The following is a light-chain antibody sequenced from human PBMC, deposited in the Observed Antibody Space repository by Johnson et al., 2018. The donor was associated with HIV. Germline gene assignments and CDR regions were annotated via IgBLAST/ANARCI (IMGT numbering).Light chain of an antibody. CDR3: GTWDNSLGVFYV. Sequence: QSVLTQSPSVSAAPGQKVTISCSGTSSNIGNYFVCWYQQLPGAAPRLLIYENNQRPSGIPDRFSGSKSGTSATLGITGLQTGDEADYYCGTWDNSLGVFYVFGTGTKVTVL. CDR1: SSNIGNYF. V-gene: IGLV1-51*02. CDR2: ENN. J-gene: IGLJ1*01.